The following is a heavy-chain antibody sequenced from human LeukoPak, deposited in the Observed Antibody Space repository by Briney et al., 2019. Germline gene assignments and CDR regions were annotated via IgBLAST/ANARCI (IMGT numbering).Heavy chain of an antibody. CDR1: GFTVSSNY. CDR3: ARVAGEDLWSGYYYPEYYFDY. CDR2: IYSGGST. J-gene: IGHJ4*02. V-gene: IGHV3-66*01. D-gene: IGHD3-3*01. Sequence: GGSLRLSCAASGFTVSSNYMSWVRQAPGKGLEWVSVIYSGGSTYYADSVKGRFTISRDNSKNTLYLQMNSLRAEDTAVYYCARVAGEDLWSGYYYPEYYFDYWGQGTLVTVSS.